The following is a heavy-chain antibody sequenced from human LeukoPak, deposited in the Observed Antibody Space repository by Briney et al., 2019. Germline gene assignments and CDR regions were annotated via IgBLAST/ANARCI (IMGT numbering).Heavy chain of an antibody. CDR1: GGSISSSSYY. J-gene: IGHJ5*02. CDR2: IYYSGST. Sequence: SETLSLTCTVSGGSISSSSYYWGWIRQPPGKGLEWIGSIYYSGSTYYNPSLKSRVTISVDTSKNQFSLKLSSVTAADTAVYYCARHRARAGYSGYDYVPSIDPYGQGTLVTASS. D-gene: IGHD5-12*01. V-gene: IGHV4-39*01. CDR3: ARHRARAGYSGYDYVPSIDP.